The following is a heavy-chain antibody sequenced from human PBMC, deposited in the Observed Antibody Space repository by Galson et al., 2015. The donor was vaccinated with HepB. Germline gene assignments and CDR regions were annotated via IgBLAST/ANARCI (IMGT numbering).Heavy chain of an antibody. Sequence: SLRLSCAASGFTFSSYSMNWVRQAPGKGLEWVSYISSSSSTIYYADSVKGRFTISRDNAKNSLYLQMNSLRAEDTAVYYCARGLGYCSSTSCLYYFDYSGQRTLVTVSS. V-gene: IGHV3-48*01. J-gene: IGHJ4*02. CDR3: ARGLGYCSSTSCLYYFDY. CDR1: GFTFSSYS. CDR2: ISSSSSTI. D-gene: IGHD2-2*01.